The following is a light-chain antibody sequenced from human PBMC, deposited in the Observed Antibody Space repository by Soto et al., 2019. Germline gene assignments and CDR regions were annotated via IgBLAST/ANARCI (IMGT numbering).Light chain of an antibody. Sequence: QSALTQPASVSGSPGQSITISCTGTSSDVGNYNLVSWYQQHPDKAPKFMIYEVNKRPSGVSNRFSGSKSGNTASLTIFGLQAEDEADYYCCSYAGSSSFYVFGTGTKVTVL. CDR1: SSDVGNYNL. V-gene: IGLV2-23*02. J-gene: IGLJ1*01. CDR2: EVN. CDR3: CSYAGSSSFYV.